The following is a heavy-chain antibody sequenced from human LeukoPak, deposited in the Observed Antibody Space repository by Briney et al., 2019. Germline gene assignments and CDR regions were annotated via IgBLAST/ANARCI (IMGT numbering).Heavy chain of an antibody. J-gene: IGHJ4*02. V-gene: IGHV3-11*01. D-gene: IGHD6-19*01. CDR3: ARVRSNGWYFDY. CDR1: GFTFSDYY. Sequence: GGSLRLSCAASGFTFSDYYMSWIRQAPGKGLQWISFISSGGSTTNYADSVKGRFTISRDNAKNSLYLQMNSLRAEDTAVYYCARVRSNGWYFDYWGQRTLVTVSS. CDR2: ISSGGSTT.